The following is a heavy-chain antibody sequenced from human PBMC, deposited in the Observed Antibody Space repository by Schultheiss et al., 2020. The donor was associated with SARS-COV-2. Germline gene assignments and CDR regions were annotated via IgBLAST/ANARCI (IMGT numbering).Heavy chain of an antibody. CDR1: GGSISSYY. V-gene: IGHV4-4*07. D-gene: IGHD5-24*01. J-gene: IGHJ4*02. CDR3: ARDRRDGYNYYYFDY. Sequence: SETLSLTCTVSGGSISSYYWSWIRQPAGKGLEWIGRIYTSGSTNYNPSLKSRVTISLDTSKNHFSLKLTSVTAADTAVYYCARDRRDGYNYYYFDYWGQGTLVTVSS. CDR2: IYTSGST.